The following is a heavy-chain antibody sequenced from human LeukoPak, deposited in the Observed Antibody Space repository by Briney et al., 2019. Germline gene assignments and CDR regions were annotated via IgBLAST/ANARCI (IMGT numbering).Heavy chain of an antibody. CDR2: IIPIFGTA. CDR1: GGTFSSYA. V-gene: IGHV1-69*05. CDR3: ARGTIGDFWSGYYTGIVY. Sequence: GSSVKVSCKASGGTFSSYAISWVQQAPGQGLEWMGGIIPIFGTANYAQKFQGRVTITTDESTSTAYMELSSLRSEDTAEYYCARGTIGDFWSGYYTGIVYWGQGTLVTVSS. J-gene: IGHJ4*02. D-gene: IGHD3-3*01.